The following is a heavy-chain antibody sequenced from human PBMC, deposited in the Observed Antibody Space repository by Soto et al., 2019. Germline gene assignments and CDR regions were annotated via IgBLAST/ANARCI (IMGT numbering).Heavy chain of an antibody. V-gene: IGHV3-33*03. Sequence: QVQLVASGGCVVQPGRSLRLSCATSGFSFSSSGLHWVRQAPGKGLEWVAVLWSDEVTQDYADYLEGRFTISRENSKNTLYLQMNRLSAEDKAVYYCASYDGGGHYYYWGQGTLVTVSS. D-gene: IGHD3-22*01. CDR3: ASYDGGGHYYY. J-gene: IGHJ4*02. CDR2: LWSDEVTQ. CDR1: GFSFSSSG.